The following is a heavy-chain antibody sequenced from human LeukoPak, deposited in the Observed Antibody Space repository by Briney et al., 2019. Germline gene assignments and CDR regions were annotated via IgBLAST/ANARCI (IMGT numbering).Heavy chain of an antibody. CDR2: ISWNSASV. Sequence: GRSLRLSCEASGFTFDDYGMHWVRQAPGKGLEWVSTISWNSASVGYVDSVKGRFTISRDNAKKTLYLQMNSLRPEDTALYYCAKDYGYSSSWYDYWGQGALVTVSS. V-gene: IGHV3-9*01. J-gene: IGHJ4*02. CDR3: AKDYGYSSSWYDY. D-gene: IGHD6-13*01. CDR1: GFTFDDYG.